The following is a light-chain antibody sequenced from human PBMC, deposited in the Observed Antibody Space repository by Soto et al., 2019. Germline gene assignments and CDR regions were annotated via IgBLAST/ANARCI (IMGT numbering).Light chain of an antibody. CDR2: EVS. V-gene: IGLV2-14*01. J-gene: IGLJ2*01. CDR1: SSGVGGYDY. Sequence: QSALTQPASVSGSPGQSITISCTGTSSGVGGYDYVSWYHQQPGKAPKLMIYEVSYRPSGVSDRFSGSKSGNTASLTISGLQSEDEADYYCSSYTSSSSVVFGGGTKLTVL. CDR3: SSYTSSSSVV.